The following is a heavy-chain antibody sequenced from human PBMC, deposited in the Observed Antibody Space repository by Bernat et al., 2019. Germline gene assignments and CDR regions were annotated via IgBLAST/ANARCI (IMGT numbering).Heavy chain of an antibody. V-gene: IGHV1-69*06. D-gene: IGHD3-16*02. CDR2: IIPIFGTA. Sequence: QVQRVQSGAEVKKPGSSVKGSCKASGGTFSSYAISWVRQAPGQGLEWMGGIIPIFGTANYAQKFQGRVTITADKSTSTAYMELSSLRSEDTAVYYCARDQRYYDYIWGSYRYIRAPHYCGQGILVNAS. CDR3: ARDQRYYDYIWGSYRYIRAPHY. J-gene: IGHJ4*02. CDR1: GGTFSSYA.